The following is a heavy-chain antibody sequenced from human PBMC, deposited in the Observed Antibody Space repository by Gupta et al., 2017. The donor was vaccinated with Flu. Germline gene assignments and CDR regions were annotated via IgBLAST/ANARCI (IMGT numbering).Heavy chain of an antibody. V-gene: IGHV4-61*02. J-gene: IGHJ4*02. D-gene: IGHD2-2*01. CDR3: AATSTSSSGPGDY. CDR1: GGSISSGTYY. CDR2: VFTSGTT. Sequence: QVQLQESGTGLVKPSQTLSLTCSVSGGSISSGTYYWSWVRQPAGKGLEWIGRVFTSGTTDYNPSLKSRVTISGDTSKNQFSLKVRSVTAADTAVYYCAATSTSSSGPGDYWGQGTLVTVSS.